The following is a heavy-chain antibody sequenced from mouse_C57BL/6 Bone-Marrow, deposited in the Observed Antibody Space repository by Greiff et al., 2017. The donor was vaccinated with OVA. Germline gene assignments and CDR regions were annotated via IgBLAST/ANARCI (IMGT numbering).Heavy chain of an antibody. D-gene: IGHD1-1*01. CDR2: IHPNSGST. J-gene: IGHJ2*01. CDR3: ARSHYYGSSPYFDY. Sequence: VQLQQPGAELVKPGASVKLSCKASGYTFTSYWMHWVKQRPGQGLEWIGLIHPNSGSTNYNEKFKSKATLTVDKSSSTAYMQLSSLTSEDSAVYYCARSHYYGSSPYFDYWGQGTTLTVSS. V-gene: IGHV1-64*01. CDR1: GYTFTSYW.